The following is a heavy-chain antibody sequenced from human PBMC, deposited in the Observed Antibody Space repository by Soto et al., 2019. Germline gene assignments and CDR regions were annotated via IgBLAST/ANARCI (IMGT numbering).Heavy chain of an antibody. V-gene: IGHV4-39*01. J-gene: IGHJ4*02. CDR2: IYYSGST. CDR1: GGSISSLNW. D-gene: IGHD5-18*01. CDR3: ARHGDCNGYSLG. Sequence: WGTLALTSAVSGGSISSLNWRSWIRQPPGKGLEWIGSIYYSGSTYYNPSLKSRVTISVDTSKNQFSLKLSSVTAADTAVYYGARHGDCNGYSLGWGQGTLVTVSS.